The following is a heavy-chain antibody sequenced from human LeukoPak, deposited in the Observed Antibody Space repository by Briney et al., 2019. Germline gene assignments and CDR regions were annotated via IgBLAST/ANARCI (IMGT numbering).Heavy chain of an antibody. Sequence: SETLSLTCAVYGGSFSGYYWSWIRQPPGKGLEWIGEINHSGSTYYNPSLKSRVTISVDTSKNQFSLKLSSVTAADTAVYYCARDVVVPAAMSGWFDPWGQGTLVTVSS. J-gene: IGHJ5*02. CDR1: GGSFSGYY. D-gene: IGHD2-2*01. CDR2: INHSGST. CDR3: ARDVVVPAAMSGWFDP. V-gene: IGHV4-34*01.